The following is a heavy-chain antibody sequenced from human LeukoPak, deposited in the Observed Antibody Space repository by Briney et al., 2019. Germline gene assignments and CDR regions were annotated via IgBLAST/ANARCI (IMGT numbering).Heavy chain of an antibody. CDR3: ARHENNGYNYWVY. V-gene: IGHV4-39*01. Sequence: PSETLSLTCTVSGGSISSSSYYWGWIRQPPGKGLEWIGSIYYSGSTYYNPSLKSRVTISVGTSKNQFSLKLSSVTAADTAVYYCARHENNGYNYWVYWVQGTLVTVSS. CDR2: IYYSGST. CDR1: GGSISSSSYY. D-gene: IGHD5-24*01. J-gene: IGHJ4*02.